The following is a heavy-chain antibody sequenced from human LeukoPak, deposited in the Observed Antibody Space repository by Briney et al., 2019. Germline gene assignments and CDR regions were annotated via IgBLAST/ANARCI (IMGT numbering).Heavy chain of an antibody. CDR3: ASFHGEYSLDY. CDR2: ISGSGGST. D-gene: IGHD4-17*01. V-gene: IGHV3-53*01. J-gene: IGHJ4*02. CDR1: GFTVSSNY. Sequence: GGSLRLSCAASGFTVSSNYMSWVRQAPGKGLEWVSAISGSGGSTYYADSVKGRFTISRDNSKNTVYLQMNSLRAEDTAVYYCASFHGEYSLDYWSQGTLVTVSS.